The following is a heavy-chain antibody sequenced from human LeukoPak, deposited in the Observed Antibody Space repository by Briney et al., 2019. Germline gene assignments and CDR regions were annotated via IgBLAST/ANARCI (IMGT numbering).Heavy chain of an antibody. V-gene: IGHV4-34*01. CDR1: GGSFSGYY. CDR3: ARGVVIAPQTFDY. J-gene: IGHJ4*02. CDR2: IYYSGNT. D-gene: IGHD2-21*01. Sequence: SETLSLTCAVYGGSFSGYYWSWIRQPPGKGLEWIGSIYYSGNTYYNPSLESRVTISVDTSKNQFSLRLRPVTAADTAVYYCARGVVIAPQTFDYWGQGTLVTVSS.